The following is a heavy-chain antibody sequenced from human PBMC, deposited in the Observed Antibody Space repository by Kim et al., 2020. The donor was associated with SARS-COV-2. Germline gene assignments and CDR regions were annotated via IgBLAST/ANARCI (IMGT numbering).Heavy chain of an antibody. V-gene: IGHV3-9*01. CDR3: AKDILTHSSGLSFDY. Sequence: DSVKGRFTISRDNAKNSLYLQMNSLRAEDTALYYCAKDILTHSSGLSFDYWGQGTLVTVSS. D-gene: IGHD6-19*01. J-gene: IGHJ4*02.